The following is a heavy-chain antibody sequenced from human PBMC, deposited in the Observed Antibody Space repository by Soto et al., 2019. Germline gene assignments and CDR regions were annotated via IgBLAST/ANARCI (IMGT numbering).Heavy chain of an antibody. D-gene: IGHD4-17*01. Sequence: GGSLRLSCAASGFTFSRYSMNWVRQAPGKGLEWVSFIRTSSSSIHYADSVKGRFTISRDNAKNSLYLQMNSLRAEDTAVYYCARDYGDYDWFDPWGQGTLVTVSS. CDR2: IRTSSSSI. CDR1: GFTFSRYS. CDR3: ARDYGDYDWFDP. V-gene: IGHV3-21*01. J-gene: IGHJ5*02.